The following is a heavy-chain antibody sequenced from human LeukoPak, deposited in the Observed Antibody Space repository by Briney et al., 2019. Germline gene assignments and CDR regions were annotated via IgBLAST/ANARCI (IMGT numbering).Heavy chain of an antibody. Sequence: GESLKISCKGSGYSFSSYWIGWVRQMPGKGLEWMGIIYSGDSDIRCSPSFQGQVTISADKSISTAYLQWSSLKASDTAMYYCARQYGSGSFDYWGQGTLVTVSS. D-gene: IGHD3-10*01. V-gene: IGHV5-51*01. CDR2: IYSGDSDI. J-gene: IGHJ4*02. CDR3: ARQYGSGSFDY. CDR1: GYSFSSYW.